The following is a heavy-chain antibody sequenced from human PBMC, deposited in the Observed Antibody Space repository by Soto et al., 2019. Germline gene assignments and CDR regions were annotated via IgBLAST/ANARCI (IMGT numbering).Heavy chain of an antibody. CDR2: ISYDGSNK. Sequence: GESLKISCAASGFTFSSYGMHWVRQAPGKGLEWVAVISYDGSNKYYADSVKGRFTISRDNSKNTLYLQMNSLRAEDTAVYYCAKKALGYCSGGSCQTEYFQHWGQGTLVTVSS. J-gene: IGHJ1*01. V-gene: IGHV3-30*18. CDR1: GFTFSSYG. CDR3: AKKALGYCSGGSCQTEYFQH. D-gene: IGHD2-15*01.